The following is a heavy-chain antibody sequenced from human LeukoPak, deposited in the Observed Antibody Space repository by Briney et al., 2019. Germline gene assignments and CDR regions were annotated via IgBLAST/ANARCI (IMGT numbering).Heavy chain of an antibody. J-gene: IGHJ6*03. V-gene: IGHV4-59*01. CDR3: ARGPLSGYGLPNYYYMDV. CDR1: GGSISSYY. Sequence: SETLSLTCTVSGGSISSYYWSWIRQPPGKGLEWIGYIYYSGSTNYNPSLKSRVTISVDTSKNQFSLKLSSVTAADTAVYYCARGPLSGYGLPNYYYMDVWGKGTTVTVSS. D-gene: IGHD3-10*01. CDR2: IYYSGST.